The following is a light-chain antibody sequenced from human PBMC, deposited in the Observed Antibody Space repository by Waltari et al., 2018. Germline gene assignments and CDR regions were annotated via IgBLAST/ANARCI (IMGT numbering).Light chain of an antibody. J-gene: IGKJ2*01. CDR1: QSILYSSNNKNY. CDR3: QQYYSTPYT. CDR2: WQS. V-gene: IGKV4-1*01. Sequence: DIVMTQSPDSLAVSLGERATINCKSSQSILYSSNNKNYLAWYQQKPEQPPKLLIYWQSTREAGVPDRFSGSGSGTDFTLTISSLQAEDVAVYYCQQYYSTPYTFGQGTKLEIK.